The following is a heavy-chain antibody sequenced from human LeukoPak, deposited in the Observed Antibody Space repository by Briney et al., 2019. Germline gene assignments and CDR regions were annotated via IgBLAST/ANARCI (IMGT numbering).Heavy chain of an antibody. J-gene: IGHJ1*01. CDR1: GGIFSSYA. Sequence: SVKVSCMACGGIFSSYAISWVRQAPGQGLEWMGRIIPIFGTANYAQKFQGRVTITTDESTSTAYMELSSLRSEDTAVYYCARGSIGQLWPAEYFQHWGQGTLVTVSS. CDR3: ARGSIGQLWPAEYFQH. V-gene: IGHV1-69*05. CDR2: IIPIFGTA. D-gene: IGHD5-18*01.